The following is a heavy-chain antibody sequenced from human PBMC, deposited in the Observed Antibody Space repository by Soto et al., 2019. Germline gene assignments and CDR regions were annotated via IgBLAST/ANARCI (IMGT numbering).Heavy chain of an antibody. V-gene: IGHV3-21*01. CDR2: IGSSSNYI. Sequence: GGSLRLSCAASGFTFSSHSMNWVRQAPGQGLEWVSAIGSSSNYIYYADSVKGRFTISRDNAKNSLYLQMSSLRVEDTAVYYCERKGDGDYGGMDVWGQVTKVNVP. CDR3: ERKGDGDYGGMDV. CDR1: GFTFSSHS. J-gene: IGHJ6*02. D-gene: IGHD4-17*01.